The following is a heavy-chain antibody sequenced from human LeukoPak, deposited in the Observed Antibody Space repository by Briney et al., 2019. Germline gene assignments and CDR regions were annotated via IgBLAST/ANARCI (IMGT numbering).Heavy chain of an antibody. CDR2: IRYDGSNK. D-gene: IGHD3-22*01. CDR1: GFTFSSYG. V-gene: IGHV3-30*02. CDR3: AKDEPYYYDSSGYQEGAFDI. J-gene: IGHJ3*02. Sequence: GGSLRLSCAASGFTFSSYGMHWVRQAPGKGLEWVAFIRYDGSNKYFADSVKGRFTISRDNSKNTLYLQMNSLRAEDTAVYYCAKDEPYYYDSSGYQEGAFDIWGQGTMVTVSS.